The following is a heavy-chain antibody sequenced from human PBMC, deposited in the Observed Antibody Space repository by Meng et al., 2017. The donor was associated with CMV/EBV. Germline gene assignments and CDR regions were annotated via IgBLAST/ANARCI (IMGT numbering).Heavy chain of an antibody. CDR3: ATVNTIFGVVTFDY. J-gene: IGHJ4*02. V-gene: IGHV3-23*01. D-gene: IGHD3-3*01. CDR1: GFTFSSYA. CDR2: ISGSGGST. Sequence: LTCAASGFTFSSYAMSWVRQAPGKGLEWVSAISGSGGSTYYADSVKGRFTISRDNSKNTLYLQMNSLRAEDTAVYYCATVNTIFGVVTFDYWGQGTLVTVSS.